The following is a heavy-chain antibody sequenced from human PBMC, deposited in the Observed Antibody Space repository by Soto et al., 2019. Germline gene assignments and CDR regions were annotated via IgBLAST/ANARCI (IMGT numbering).Heavy chain of an antibody. V-gene: IGHV1-2*04. Sequence: QVQLVQSGAEVKKPGASVKVSCKASGYTFTGYYMHWVRQAPGQGLEWMGWINPNSGGTNYAQKFQGWVTMTRDTSISTAYMELSRLRSDDTAVYYCASNPRRGFGDLYAFDIWGQGTMVTVSS. CDR3: ASNPRRGFGDLYAFDI. CDR2: INPNSGGT. CDR1: GYTFTGYY. D-gene: IGHD3-10*01. J-gene: IGHJ3*02.